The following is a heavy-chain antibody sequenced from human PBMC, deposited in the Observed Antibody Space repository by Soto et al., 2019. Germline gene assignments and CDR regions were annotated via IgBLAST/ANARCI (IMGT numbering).Heavy chain of an antibody. D-gene: IGHD3-3*01. CDR2: ISYDGSNK. J-gene: IGHJ6*02. V-gene: IGHV3-30*18. CDR3: AKERAFGVVIIDYYYYGMDV. Sequence: QVQLVESGGGVVQPGRSLRLSCAASGFTFSSYGMHWVRQAPGKGLEWVAVISYDGSNKYYADSVKGRFTISRDDSKNTLYLQMNSLRAEDTAVYYCAKERAFGVVIIDYYYYGMDVWGQGTTVTVSS. CDR1: GFTFSSYG.